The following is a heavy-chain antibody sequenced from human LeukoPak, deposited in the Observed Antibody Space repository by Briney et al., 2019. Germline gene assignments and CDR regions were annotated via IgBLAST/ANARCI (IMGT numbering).Heavy chain of an antibody. Sequence: TLSLTCTVAGGSIRDYYWSWIRQPPGQGLEWIGYIYYSGSTYYNPSLKSRVTISVDTSKNQFSLELSSVTAADTAVYFCARDRDGYNFIDYWGQGTLVTVSS. CDR3: ARDRDGYNFIDY. CDR2: IYYSGST. CDR1: GGSIRDYY. V-gene: IGHV4-30-4*08. D-gene: IGHD5-24*01. J-gene: IGHJ4*02.